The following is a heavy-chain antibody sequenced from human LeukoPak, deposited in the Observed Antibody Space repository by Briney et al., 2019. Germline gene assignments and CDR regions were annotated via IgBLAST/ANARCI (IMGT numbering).Heavy chain of an antibody. D-gene: IGHD2-15*01. J-gene: IGHJ6*02. CDR2: ISVSGDKT. V-gene: IGHV3-23*01. CDR1: GFTFSTYA. Sequence: PGGSLRLSCAASGFTFSTYAMSWVRQAPGKGLEWFAAISVSGDKTYYAGSVKGRYTISRDNSKNTLFLQMNSLRAEDTAVYYCAKLAAASEYSFTDVWGQGTTVTVSS. CDR3: AKLAAASEYSFTDV.